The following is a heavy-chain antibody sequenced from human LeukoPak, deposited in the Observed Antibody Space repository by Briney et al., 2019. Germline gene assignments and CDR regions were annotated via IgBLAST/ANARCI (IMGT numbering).Heavy chain of an antibody. D-gene: IGHD2-2*01. J-gene: IGHJ4*02. CDR3: ARDSTTSHCFDY. Sequence: PVGSLRLSCAASGFTFSSYAMRWVRQAPGKGLEWVAVISYDGSNKYYADSVKGRFTISRDNSKNTLYLQMNSLRAEDTAVYYCARDSTTSHCFDYWGQGTLVTVSS. V-gene: IGHV3-30*04. CDR2: ISYDGSNK. CDR1: GFTFSSYA.